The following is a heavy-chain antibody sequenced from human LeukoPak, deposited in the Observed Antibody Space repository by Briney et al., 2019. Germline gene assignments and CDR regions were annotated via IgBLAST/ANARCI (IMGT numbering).Heavy chain of an antibody. CDR3: ARQKARLGVVISFDY. CDR1: GGSNSSSSYD. V-gene: IGHV4-39*01. CDR2: IYYSGST. D-gene: IGHD3-3*01. Sequence: PSETLSLTCTVSGGSNSSSSYDWGWIRQPPGKGLEWIGSIYYSGSTYYNPSLKSRVTISVDTSKNQFSLKLSSVTAADTAVYYCARQKARLGVVISFDYWGQGTLVTVSS. J-gene: IGHJ4*02.